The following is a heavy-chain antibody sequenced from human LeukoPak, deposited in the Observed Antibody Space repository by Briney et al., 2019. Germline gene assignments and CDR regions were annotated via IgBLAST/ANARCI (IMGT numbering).Heavy chain of an antibody. J-gene: IGHJ4*02. Sequence: GGSLRLSCAASGFTFSSYGMHWVRQAPGKGLEWVAVIWYDGSNKYYADSVKGRFTISRDNSKNTLYLQMNSLRGEDTALYYCARDAGGAVPTALDYWGQGTLVTVSS. D-gene: IGHD3-10*01. V-gene: IGHV3-33*01. CDR3: ARDAGGAVPTALDY. CDR2: IWYDGSNK. CDR1: GFTFSSYG.